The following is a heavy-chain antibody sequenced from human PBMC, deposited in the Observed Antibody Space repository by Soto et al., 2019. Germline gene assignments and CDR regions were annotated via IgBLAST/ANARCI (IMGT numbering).Heavy chain of an antibody. CDR1: GFTFAEYA. CDR2: SSWNSGSI. Sequence: EVHLVESGGGLVQPGRSLRLSCAASGFTFAEYAMHWVRQAPGKGLEWVAGSSWNSGSIDYADSVQGRITISRDNAKNSMYLQKNSLRAEDTAFYYCAKVPEGGNCSVGTYYYVGYFDYWGQGTLVTVSS. CDR3: AKVPEGGNCSVGTYYYVGYFDY. D-gene: IGHD2-15*01. V-gene: IGHV3-9*01. J-gene: IGHJ4*02.